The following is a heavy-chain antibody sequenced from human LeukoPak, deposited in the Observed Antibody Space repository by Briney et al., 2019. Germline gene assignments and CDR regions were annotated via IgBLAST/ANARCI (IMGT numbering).Heavy chain of an antibody. CDR3: ASLYYYDSSGYYLPNFDY. J-gene: IGHJ4*02. V-gene: IGHV1-69*04. CDR2: IIPILGIA. Sequence: GASVKVSYKASGGTFSSYAISWVRQAPGQGLEWMGRIIPILGIANYAQKFQGRVTITADKSTSTAYMELSSLRSEDTAVYYCASLYYYDSSGYYLPNFDYWGQGTLVTVSS. D-gene: IGHD3-22*01. CDR1: GGTFSSYA.